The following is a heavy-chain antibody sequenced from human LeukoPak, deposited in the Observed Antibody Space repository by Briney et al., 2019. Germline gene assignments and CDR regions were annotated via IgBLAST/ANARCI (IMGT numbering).Heavy chain of an antibody. CDR3: AREYYYDSSGYYFDY. Sequence: GGSMRLSCAASGFTFSSYSMNWVRQAPGKGLEWVSSISSSSSYIYYADSVKGRFTISRDNAKNSLYLQMNSLRAEDTAVYYCAREYYYDSSGYYFDYWGQGTLVTVSS. J-gene: IGHJ4*02. CDR1: GFTFSSYS. D-gene: IGHD3-22*01. V-gene: IGHV3-21*01. CDR2: ISSSSSYI.